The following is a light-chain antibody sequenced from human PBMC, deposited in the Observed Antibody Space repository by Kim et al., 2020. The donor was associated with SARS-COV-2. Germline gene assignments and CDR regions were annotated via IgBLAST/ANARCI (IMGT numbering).Light chain of an antibody. J-gene: IGKJ2*01. Sequence: EIVLTQSPGTLSLSPGERATLSCRASQSVSSSYLAWYQQKPGQAPRLLIYGASSRATGIPDRFSGSGSGTDFTLTISRLEPEDFAVYYCQQYGSSPPYAIGQWTKLEI. V-gene: IGKV3-20*01. CDR1: QSVSSSY. CDR3: QQYGSSPPYA. CDR2: GAS.